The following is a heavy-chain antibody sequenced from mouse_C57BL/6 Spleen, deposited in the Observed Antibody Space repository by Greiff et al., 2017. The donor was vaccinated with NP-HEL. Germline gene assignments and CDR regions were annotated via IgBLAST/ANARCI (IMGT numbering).Heavy chain of an antibody. Sequence: VQLQQSGPELVKPGASVKIPCKASGYTFTDYNMDWVKQSHGKSLEWIGDINPNNGGTIYNQKFKGKATLTVDKSSSTAYMELRSLTSEDTAVYYSARGVLRSYYAMDYWGQGTSVTVSS. V-gene: IGHV1-18*01. CDR2: INPNNGGT. D-gene: IGHD1-1*01. CDR3: ARGVLRSYYAMDY. CDR1: GYTFTDYN. J-gene: IGHJ4*01.